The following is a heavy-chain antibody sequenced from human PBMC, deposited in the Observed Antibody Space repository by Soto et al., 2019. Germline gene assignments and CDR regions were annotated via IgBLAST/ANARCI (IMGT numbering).Heavy chain of an antibody. J-gene: IGHJ3*02. CDR2: IIPNYEAA. Sequence: QVQLVQSGAEVRKPGSAVKVSCAAAGGSFNNYVISWLRQAPGQGLEWMGGIIPNYEAANYAQKFRGRLTITADQATNTAYMKMNSLRPEDTATYYSARYWNAGTLYGAFDIWGQGTTVIVS. CDR1: GGSFNNYV. D-gene: IGHD1-1*01. CDR3: ARYWNAGTLYGAFDI. V-gene: IGHV1-69*01.